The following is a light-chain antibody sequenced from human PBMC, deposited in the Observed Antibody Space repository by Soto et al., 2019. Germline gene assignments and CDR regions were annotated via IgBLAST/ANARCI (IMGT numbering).Light chain of an antibody. J-gene: IGKJ4*01. CDR3: QQFSSYPLT. V-gene: IGKV3-20*01. CDR2: DAS. CDR1: QSVSNNY. Sequence: EIVLTQSPATLSLSPGERATLSCRASQSVSNNYLAWYQQKPGQAPRLLIYDASSRATGIPDRFSGGGSGTDFTLTISRLEPEDFAVYYCQQFSSYPLTFGGGPKVDI.